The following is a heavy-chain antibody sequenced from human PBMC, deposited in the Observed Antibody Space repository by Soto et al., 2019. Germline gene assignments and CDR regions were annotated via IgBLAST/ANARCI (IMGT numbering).Heavy chain of an antibody. CDR1: QYTFTRNY. J-gene: IGHJ4*02. CDR2: VNPSGGST. Sequence: ASVKVSCKASQYTFTRNYIHWVRQAPGQGLEWMGLVNPSGGSTNYAQKFQGRVTMTRYTSTSTVYMELDSLRSGDTAVYFCALRGVYSGNYIDYWGQGTLVTVSS. CDR3: ALRGVYSGNYIDY. D-gene: IGHD1-26*01. V-gene: IGHV1-46*01.